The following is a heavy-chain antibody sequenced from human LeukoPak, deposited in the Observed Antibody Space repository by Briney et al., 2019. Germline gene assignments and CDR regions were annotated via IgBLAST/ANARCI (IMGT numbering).Heavy chain of an antibody. CDR1: GGSISSSSYY. J-gene: IGHJ5*02. CDR2: IYYSGST. V-gene: IGHV4-39*07. Sequence: SETLSLTRTVSGGSISSSSYYWGWTRQPPGKGLEWIGSIYYSGSTYYNPSLKSRVTMSVDTSKNQFSLKLSSVTAADTAVYYCARSVGGLRYFDRSGWFDPWGQGTLVTVSS. D-gene: IGHD3-9*01. CDR3: ARSVGGLRYFDRSGWFDP.